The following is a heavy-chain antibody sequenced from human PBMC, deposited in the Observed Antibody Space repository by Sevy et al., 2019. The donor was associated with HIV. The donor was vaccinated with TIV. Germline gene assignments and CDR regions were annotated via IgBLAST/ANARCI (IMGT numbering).Heavy chain of an antibody. Sequence: GGSLRLSCAASGFTFSSYGMHWVRQAPGKGLEWVAVIWYDGSNKYYADSVKDRFTISRDNSKNTLYLQTNSLRAEDTAVYYCAGDSRGTALERLLYRSARQIWFDPWGQGTLVTVSS. D-gene: IGHD3-3*01. J-gene: IGHJ5*02. CDR3: AGDSRGTALERLLYRSARQIWFDP. V-gene: IGHV3-33*01. CDR2: IWYDGSNK. CDR1: GFTFSSYG.